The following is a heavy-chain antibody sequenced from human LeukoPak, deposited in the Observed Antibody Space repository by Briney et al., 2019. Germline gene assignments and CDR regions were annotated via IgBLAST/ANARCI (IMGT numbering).Heavy chain of an antibody. CDR3: ARRAAGYDYFDY. CDR2: IWNDGSQK. D-gene: IGHD6-13*01. J-gene: IGHJ4*02. V-gene: IGHV3-33*01. Sequence: GGSLRLSCAASGFTFSSYGMHWVRQAPGKGLEWVAVIWNDGSQKYYADSVKGRFTISRDNSKDTLYLQMNSLRAEDTAVYYCARRAAGYDYFDYWGQGTLVTVSS. CDR1: GFTFSSYG.